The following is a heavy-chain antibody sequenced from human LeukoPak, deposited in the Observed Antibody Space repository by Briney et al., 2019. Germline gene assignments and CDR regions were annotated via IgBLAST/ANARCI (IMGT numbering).Heavy chain of an antibody. J-gene: IGHJ4*02. CDR2: ISYDGSNK. V-gene: IGHV3-30*18. D-gene: IGHD6-6*01. Sequence: GGSLRLSCAASGFTFSSYGMHWVRQAPGKGLEWVAVISYDGSNKYYADSVKGRFTISRDNSKNTVYLEMNSLRPEDTAVYYCAKDYIVSSSPIYYFDSWGQGTLVTVSS. CDR3: AKDYIVSSSPIYYFDS. CDR1: GFTFSSYG.